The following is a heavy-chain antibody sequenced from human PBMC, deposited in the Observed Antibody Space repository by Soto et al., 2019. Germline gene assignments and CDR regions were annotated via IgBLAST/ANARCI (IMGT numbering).Heavy chain of an antibody. CDR2: ISYDGSNK. J-gene: IGHJ4*02. V-gene: IGHV3-30*18. D-gene: IGHD6-13*01. CDR3: ANMRPGIAAAGTRY. Sequence: GGSLRLSCAASGFTFSSYGMHWVRQAPGKGLEWVAVISYDGSNKYYADSVKGRFTISRDNSKNTLYLQMNSLRAEDTAVYYCANMRPGIAAAGTRYWGQGTLVTVSS. CDR1: GFTFSSYG.